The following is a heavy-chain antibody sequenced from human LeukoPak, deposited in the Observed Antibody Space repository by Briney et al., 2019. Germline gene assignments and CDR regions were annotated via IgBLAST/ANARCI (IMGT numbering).Heavy chain of an antibody. CDR2: IRYDGSNK. D-gene: IGHD1-26*01. CDR3: AKDYGEYSGSYDDGFDI. V-gene: IGHV3-30*02. J-gene: IGHJ3*02. Sequence: GESLRLSCAASGFVFSTYGMHWVRQAPGKGLDWVAFIRYDGSNKYYADSVKGRFTFSRDNSKNTLYLQMNSLRAEDTAVYYCAKDYGEYSGSYDDGFDIWGQGTLVTVSS. CDR1: GFVFSTYG.